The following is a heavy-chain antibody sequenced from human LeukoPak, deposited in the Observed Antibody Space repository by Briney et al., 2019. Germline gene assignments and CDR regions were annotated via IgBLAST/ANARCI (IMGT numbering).Heavy chain of an antibody. J-gene: IGHJ6*03. D-gene: IGHD6-13*01. CDR1: GFTFDDYT. V-gene: IGHV3-43*01. Sequence: GGSLRLSCAASGFTFDDYTMHWVRQAPGKGLEWVSLISWDGGSTYYADSVKGRFTISRDNSKNSLYLQMNSLRTEDTALYYCAKGARGRSSSWYFYYYYYMDVWGKGTTVTVSS. CDR3: AKGARGRSSSWYFYYYYYMDV. CDR2: ISWDGGST.